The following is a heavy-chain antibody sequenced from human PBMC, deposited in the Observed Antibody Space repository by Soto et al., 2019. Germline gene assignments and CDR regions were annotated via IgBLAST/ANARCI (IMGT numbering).Heavy chain of an antibody. V-gene: IGHV3-30*03. D-gene: IGHD3-16*01. Sequence: QVQLVESGGAVVQPGRSLRLSCAASGFTFSSYGMHWVRQAPGKGLEWVAVISDDGSVKYYADSVKGRFTISRDNSKNTLYLQMNSLRAEDSAVYYCAGGDGSGYWGRGALVAVSS. CDR2: ISDDGSVK. J-gene: IGHJ4*02. CDR3: AGGDGSGY. CDR1: GFTFSSYG.